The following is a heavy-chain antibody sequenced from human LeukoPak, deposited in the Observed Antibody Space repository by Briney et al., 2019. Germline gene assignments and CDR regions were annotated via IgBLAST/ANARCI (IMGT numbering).Heavy chain of an antibody. CDR1: GFTFSTYS. D-gene: IGHD6-13*01. CDR2: ISYDGSHK. Sequence: GGSLRLSCAASGFTFSTYSMHWVRQAPAKGLEWVAVISYDGSHKYYADSVKGRFTISRGNSKNTLYLQMKSLRAEDTAVYYCARDPSSWYFDYWGQGTLVTVSS. V-gene: IGHV3-30-3*01. CDR3: ARDPSSWYFDY. J-gene: IGHJ4*02.